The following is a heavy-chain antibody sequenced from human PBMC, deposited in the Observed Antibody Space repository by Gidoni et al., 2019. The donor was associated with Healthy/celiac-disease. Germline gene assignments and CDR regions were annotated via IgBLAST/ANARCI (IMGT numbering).Heavy chain of an antibody. V-gene: IGHV3-23*01. CDR1: GFTFSSYA. D-gene: IGHD4-17*01. CDR3: TSGLRGYYYYGMDV. Sequence: EVQLLESGGGLVQPGGSLSLSCAASGFTFSSYAMSWVRPAPGKGLEWVSALRGSGGSTYYADSVKGRFTISRDNSKNTLYLQMNSLRAEDTAVYYCTSGLRGYYYYGMDVWGQGTTVTVSS. CDR2: LRGSGGST. J-gene: IGHJ6*02.